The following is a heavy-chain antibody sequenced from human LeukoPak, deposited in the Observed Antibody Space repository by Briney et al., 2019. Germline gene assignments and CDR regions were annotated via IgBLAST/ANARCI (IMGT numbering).Heavy chain of an antibody. Sequence: GESLKISCKGSGYRFSSYWIGWVRQMPGKGLEWMGIIYPGDSDTRYSPSFQGQVTISADNSMNTAYLQWSSLKASDTAMYYCARDRPQISTGPQLVRGTIDYWGQGTLVTVSS. V-gene: IGHV5-51*01. CDR2: IYPGDSDT. CDR3: ARDRPQISTGPQLVRGTIDY. J-gene: IGHJ4*02. CDR1: GYRFSSYW. D-gene: IGHD6-13*01.